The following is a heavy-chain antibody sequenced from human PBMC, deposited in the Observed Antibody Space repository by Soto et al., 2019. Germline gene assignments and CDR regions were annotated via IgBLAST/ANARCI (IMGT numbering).Heavy chain of an antibody. CDR2: IYYSGST. CDR1: GGSISSGDYY. D-gene: IGHD3-3*01. V-gene: IGHV4-30-4*01. CDR3: DRTNKIFGVVGGFDY. J-gene: IGHJ4*02. Sequence: SSETLSLTCTVSGGSISSGDYYWSWIRQPPGKGLEWIGYIYYSGSTYYNPSLKSRVTISVDTSKNQFSLKLSSVTAADTAVYYCDRTNKIFGVVGGFDYWGQGTLVTVSS.